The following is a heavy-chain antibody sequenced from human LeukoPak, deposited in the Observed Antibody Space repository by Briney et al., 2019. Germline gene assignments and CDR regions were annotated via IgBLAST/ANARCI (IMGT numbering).Heavy chain of an antibody. D-gene: IGHD3-10*01. Sequence: GASVKVSCKASGYPFSRYDLNWVRQATGQGLEWMGWMNPNSGNTGYAQKFQGRVTMTRSTSTSTAYMELRSLRSDDTAVYYCARVTMVRGSFDYWGQGTLVTVSS. V-gene: IGHV1-8*01. CDR1: GYPFSRYD. J-gene: IGHJ4*02. CDR2: MNPNSGNT. CDR3: ARVTMVRGSFDY.